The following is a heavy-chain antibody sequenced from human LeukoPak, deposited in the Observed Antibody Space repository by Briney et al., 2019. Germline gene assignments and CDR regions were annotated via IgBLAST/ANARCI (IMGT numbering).Heavy chain of an antibody. CDR3: ARVNDFNYYYMDV. J-gene: IGHJ6*03. CDR2: IIPMFGTT. CDR1: GGTFINYG. D-gene: IGHD3-3*01. V-gene: IGHV1-69*13. Sequence: SVTVSCMASGGTFINYGISWVRQAPGQGLEWMGGIIPMFGTTYYAQNFQGRVTINADQSTSTAYMELSSLRSDDTAVYYCARVNDFNYYYMDVWGRGTTVSVSS.